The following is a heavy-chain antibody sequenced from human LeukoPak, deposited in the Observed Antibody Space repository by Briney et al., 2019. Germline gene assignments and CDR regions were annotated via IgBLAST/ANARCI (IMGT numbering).Heavy chain of an antibody. Sequence: PSEILSLTCTVSGGSISSGDYYWSWIRQPPGKGLEWIGYIYYSGSTYYNPSLKSRVTISVDTSKNQFSLKLSSVTAADTAVYYCARYYGSLNWFDPWGQGTLVTVSS. V-gene: IGHV4-30-4*01. CDR2: IYYSGST. J-gene: IGHJ5*02. CDR3: ARYYGSLNWFDP. CDR1: GGSISSGDYY. D-gene: IGHD3-10*01.